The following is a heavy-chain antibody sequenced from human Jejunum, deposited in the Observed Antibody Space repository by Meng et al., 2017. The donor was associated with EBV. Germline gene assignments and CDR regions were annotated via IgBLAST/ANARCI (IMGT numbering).Heavy chain of an antibody. D-gene: IGHD1-1*01. CDR3: AKRMPGTGFDY. CDR1: GYSMSNSNW. V-gene: IGHV4-28*01. J-gene: IGHJ4*02. Sequence: QAPLQASGTALVKPADTLSLSCPVSGYSMSNSNWWGWIRQPPGKGLEWIGYIYYTGTTYYNPSLKRRVTMSIDTSKNHFSLKLTSVTTMDTAVYYCAKRMPGTGFDYWGQGTLVTVSS. CDR2: IYYTGTT.